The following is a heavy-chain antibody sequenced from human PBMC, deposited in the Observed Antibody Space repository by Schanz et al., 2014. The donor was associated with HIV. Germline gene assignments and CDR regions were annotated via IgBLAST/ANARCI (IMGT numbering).Heavy chain of an antibody. J-gene: IGHJ4*02. CDR1: GFTFSTND. V-gene: IGHV3-30*18. Sequence: QVQLVESGGGVGQPGKSLRLSCAASGFTFSTNDMHWVRQLPGKGLEWEAVISHKRNKDYYAESVKGRFTISRDNSKNTLDLQMNNLKPEDTAVYYCAKAGLFFGQLWLGFFDYWGQGAQVTVSS. D-gene: IGHD3-10*01. CDR2: ISHKRNKD. CDR3: AKAGLFFGQLWLGFFDY.